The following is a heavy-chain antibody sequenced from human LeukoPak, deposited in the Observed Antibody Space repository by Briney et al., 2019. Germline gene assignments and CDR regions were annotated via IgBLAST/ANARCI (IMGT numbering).Heavy chain of an antibody. CDR3: ARGYYDFWSGYFYYYYMDV. CDR1: GGSISSYY. J-gene: IGHJ6*03. CDR2: IYTSGST. V-gene: IGHV4-4*07. D-gene: IGHD3-3*01. Sequence: PSETLSLTCTVSGGSISSYYWSWIRQPAGKGLEWIGRIYTSGSTNYNPYLKSRVTMSVDTSKNQFSLKLSSVTAADTAVYYCARGYYDFWSGYFYYYYMDVWGKGTTVTVSS.